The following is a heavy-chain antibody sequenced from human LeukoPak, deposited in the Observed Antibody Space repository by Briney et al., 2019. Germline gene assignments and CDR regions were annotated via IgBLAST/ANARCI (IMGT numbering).Heavy chain of an antibody. CDR2: ISGSGGDT. V-gene: IGHV3-23*01. Sequence: GSLRLSCAASGFTFSSYAMSWVRQAPGKGLEWVSAISGSGGDTYYAGSVKGRVTISRDNSKSTLYLQMNSLRAEDTAVYYCAKRLPPGAGGGFQHWGQGALVTVSS. CDR1: GFTFSSYA. CDR3: AKRLPPGAGGGFQH. D-gene: IGHD2-2*01. J-gene: IGHJ1*01.